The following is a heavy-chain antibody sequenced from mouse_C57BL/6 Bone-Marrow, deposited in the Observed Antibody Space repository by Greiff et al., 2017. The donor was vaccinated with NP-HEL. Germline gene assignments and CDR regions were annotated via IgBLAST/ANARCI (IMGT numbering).Heavy chain of an antibody. V-gene: IGHV1-15*01. Sequence: VNLQESGAELVRPGASVTLSCKASGYTFTDYEMHWVKQTPVHGLEWIGAIDPETGGTAYNQKFKGKAILTADKSSSTAYLELRSLTSEDSAVYYCTRLYYGSSFWYFDVWGTGTTVTVSS. CDR1: GYTFTDYE. D-gene: IGHD1-1*01. CDR2: IDPETGGT. CDR3: TRLYYGSSFWYFDV. J-gene: IGHJ1*03.